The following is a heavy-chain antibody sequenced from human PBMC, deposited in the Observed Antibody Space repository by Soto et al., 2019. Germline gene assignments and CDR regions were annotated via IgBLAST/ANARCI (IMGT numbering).Heavy chain of an antibody. CDR2: IVVYSGQT. D-gene: IGHD3-3*01. CDR3: ARDGDFWSAYSPKWGSTGFVY. J-gene: IGHJ4*02. V-gene: IGHV1-58*02. Sequence: ASVQVSCKASGFDFISSGIQWVRQAQGERLEGIGWIVVYSGQTHYAQKFQDRVTITRDTSTGTAYMELNSLTSDDTAAYYCARDGDFWSAYSPKWGSTGFVYWGQGTLVTVSS. CDR1: GFDFISSG.